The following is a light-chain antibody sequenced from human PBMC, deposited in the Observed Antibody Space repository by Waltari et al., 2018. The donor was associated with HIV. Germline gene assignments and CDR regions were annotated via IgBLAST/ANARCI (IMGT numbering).Light chain of an antibody. Sequence: QTHLSHPASVSGSPGQSVTIPCTGPTSHGGGFVYFAAYQHPPDTAPKLIIYEVTHRPSGVSTRFSGSKSGNTASLTISGLQAEDEADYFCTSYTSRSTLLVFGGGTRLTVL. CDR3: TSYTSRSTLLV. V-gene: IGLV2-14*01. CDR1: TSHGGGFVY. CDR2: EVT. J-gene: IGLJ2*01.